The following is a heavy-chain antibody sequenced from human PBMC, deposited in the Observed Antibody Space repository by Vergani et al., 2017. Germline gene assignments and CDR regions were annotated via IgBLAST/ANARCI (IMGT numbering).Heavy chain of an antibody. D-gene: IGHD3-22*01. J-gene: IGHJ1*01. V-gene: IGHV3-48*03. CDR3: ARDGGYDSSGRYFQH. CDR2: ISSSGSTI. Sequence: EVQLVESGGGLVQPGGSLRLSCAASGFTFSSYEMNWVRQAPGKGLEWVSYISSSGSTIYYADSVKGRFTISRDNAKNSLYLQMNSLRAEDTAVYYCARDGGYDSSGRYFQHWGQGTLVTVSS. CDR1: GFTFSSYE.